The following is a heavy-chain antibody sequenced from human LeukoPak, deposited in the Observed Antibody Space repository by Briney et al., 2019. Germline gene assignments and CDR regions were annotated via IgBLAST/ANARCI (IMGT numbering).Heavy chain of an antibody. Sequence: TGGSLRLSCATSEFTFSSYEMNWVRQAPGKGLEWVSYISSSGSTIYYADSVKGRFTISRDNAKNSLYLQMNSLRAEDTAVYYCARSGSSGPNDYWGQGTLVTVSS. J-gene: IGHJ4*02. D-gene: IGHD1-26*01. CDR3: ARSGSSGPNDY. V-gene: IGHV3-48*03. CDR1: EFTFSSYE. CDR2: ISSSGSTI.